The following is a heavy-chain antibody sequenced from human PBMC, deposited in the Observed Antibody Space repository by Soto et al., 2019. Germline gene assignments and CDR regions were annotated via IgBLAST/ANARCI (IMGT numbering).Heavy chain of an antibody. CDR1: GYTFTSYY. D-gene: IGHD3-9*01. V-gene: IGHV1-46*03. Sequence: GASVKVSCKASGYTFTSYYMHWVRQAPGQGLEWMGIINPSGGSTSYAQKFQGRVTMTRDTSTSTVYMELSSLRSEDMAVYYCARDRRTGVDAFDIWGQGTMVTVSS. CDR3: ARDRRTGVDAFDI. J-gene: IGHJ3*02. CDR2: INPSGGST.